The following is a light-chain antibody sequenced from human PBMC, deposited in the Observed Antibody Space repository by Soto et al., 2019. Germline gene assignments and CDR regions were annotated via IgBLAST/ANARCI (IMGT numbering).Light chain of an antibody. Sequence: EIVMTQSPATLSVSPGERATLSCRASQSVRSNLAWYQQKPGQAPRLLIYGASTRATGIPARFSGSGSGTEFTLTISSLQSEDFAVYYCQHYNNWPPIAFGLGTRLEIK. CDR1: QSVRSN. CDR3: QHYNNWPPIA. V-gene: IGKV3-15*01. J-gene: IGKJ5*01. CDR2: GAS.